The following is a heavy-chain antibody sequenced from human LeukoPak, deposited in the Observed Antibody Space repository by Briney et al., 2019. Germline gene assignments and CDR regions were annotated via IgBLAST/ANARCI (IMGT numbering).Heavy chain of an antibody. CDR1: GFTFSSYA. Sequence: PGGSLRLSCAASGFTFSSYAMSWVRQAPGKGLEWDSAISGSGGSTYYADSVKGRFTISRDNSKDTLYLQMNSLRAEDTAVYYCAKDIRALVVVVTASPFDYWGQGTLVTVSS. CDR2: ISGSGGST. CDR3: AKDIRALVVVVTASPFDY. D-gene: IGHD2-21*02. V-gene: IGHV3-23*01. J-gene: IGHJ4*02.